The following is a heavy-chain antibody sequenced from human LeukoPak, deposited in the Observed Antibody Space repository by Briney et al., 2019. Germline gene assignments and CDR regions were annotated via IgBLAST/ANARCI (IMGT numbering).Heavy chain of an antibody. D-gene: IGHD3-10*01. Sequence: GASVKVSCKASGGTFSSYAISWVRQAPGQGLGWMGGIIPIFGTANYAQKFQGRVTITADESTSTAYMELSSLRSEDTAVYYCARDYYGSGSYDHWFDPWGQGTLVTVSS. CDR3: ARDYYGSGSYDHWFDP. CDR1: GGTFSSYA. J-gene: IGHJ5*02. V-gene: IGHV1-69*13. CDR2: IIPIFGTA.